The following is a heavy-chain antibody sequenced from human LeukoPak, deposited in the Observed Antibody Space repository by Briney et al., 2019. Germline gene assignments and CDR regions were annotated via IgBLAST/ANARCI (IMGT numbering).Heavy chain of an antibody. J-gene: IGHJ4*02. CDR1: GFTFSTYG. D-gene: IGHD6-13*01. Sequence: GGSLRLSCAASGFTFSTYGMHWVRQAPGKGLEWVAVISYDGSNKYYADSVKGRFTISRDNSKNTLYLQMNSLRAEDTAVYYCATPSYGYSSSWREVYFDYWGQGTLVTVSS. CDR2: ISYDGSNK. CDR3: ATPSYGYSSSWREVYFDY. V-gene: IGHV3-30*03.